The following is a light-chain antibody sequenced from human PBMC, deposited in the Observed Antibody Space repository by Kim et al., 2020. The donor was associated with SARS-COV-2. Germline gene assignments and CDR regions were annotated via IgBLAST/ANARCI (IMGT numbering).Light chain of an antibody. CDR2: KAS. Sequence: ASIGDRITITCRASQSISSWWAWYQQKPGKPPKLQIYKASSLESGVPSRFSGSASGTEFTLTISSLQPDDFATYYCQQYNSYPWTFGQGTKVDIK. CDR3: QQYNSYPWT. V-gene: IGKV1-5*03. J-gene: IGKJ1*01. CDR1: QSISSW.